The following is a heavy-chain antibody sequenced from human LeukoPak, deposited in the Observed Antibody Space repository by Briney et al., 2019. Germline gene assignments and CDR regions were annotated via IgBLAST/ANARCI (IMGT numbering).Heavy chain of an antibody. CDR3: TKDVVPDSGWDLDY. V-gene: IGHV3-23*01. J-gene: IGHJ4*02. D-gene: IGHD6-19*01. Sequence: GGSLRLSCAASGFTFSTYSMTWVRQGPGKGLDWLSSIYPNGGSTFYADSVKGRFTISRDNSKNTLYLQMSSLRTEDTAIYYCTKDVVPDSGWDLDYWGQGTLVTVSS. CDR2: IYPNGGST. CDR1: GFTFSTYS.